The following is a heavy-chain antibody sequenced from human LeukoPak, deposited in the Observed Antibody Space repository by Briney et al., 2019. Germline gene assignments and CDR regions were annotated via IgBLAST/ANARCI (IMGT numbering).Heavy chain of an antibody. CDR1: GFTFSSSD. CDR3: AKDRGWRFEY. D-gene: IGHD6-19*01. V-gene: IGHV3-30*18. J-gene: IGHJ4*02. Sequence: PGGSLGLSCAASGFTFSSSDIHWVRQAPGKGLEWVAFISYDGSDKYYAESVKGRFTVSRDNSKHTLYLQMNSLRVEDTAVYYCAKDRGWRFEYWGQGTLVTVSS. CDR2: ISYDGSDK.